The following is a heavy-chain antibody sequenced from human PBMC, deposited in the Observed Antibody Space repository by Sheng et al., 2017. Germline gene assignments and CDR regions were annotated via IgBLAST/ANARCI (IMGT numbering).Heavy chain of an antibody. CDR2: IYYSGST. J-gene: IGHJ4*02. V-gene: IGHV4-39*07. CDR1: GGSISSSCYF. D-gene: IGHD2-15*01. Sequence: QLQLQESGPGLVKPSETLSLTCSVSGGSISSSCYFWGWIRQPPGKGLEWIASIYYSGSTYYSPSLKSRVTISVDTSKNQVSLKLSSVTAADTALFYXASRHETPRFXDYVGQGRVV. CDR3: ASRHETPRFXDY.